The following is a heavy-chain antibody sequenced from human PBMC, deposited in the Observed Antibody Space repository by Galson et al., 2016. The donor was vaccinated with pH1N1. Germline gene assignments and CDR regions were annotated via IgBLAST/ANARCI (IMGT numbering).Heavy chain of an antibody. CDR3: VRELGNWGYFDY. CDR1: GLTFSSYT. D-gene: IGHD7-27*01. CDR2: INNNGVRT. V-gene: IGHV3-64D*09. J-gene: IGHJ4*02. Sequence: SLRLSCAASGLTFSSYTMHWVRQAPGKGLEYVSSINNNGVRTYYADSVKGRFTISRDNSKNTLYLQMSSLRVEDTAVYFCVRELGNWGYFDYWGQGTLVTVSS.